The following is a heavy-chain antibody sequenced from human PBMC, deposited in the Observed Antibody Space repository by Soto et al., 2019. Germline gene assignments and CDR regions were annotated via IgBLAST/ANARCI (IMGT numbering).Heavy chain of an antibody. V-gene: IGHV5-51*01. CDR2: IYPGDSDT. CDR3: ARQGRYYDSSGYHRYAFDI. D-gene: IGHD3-22*01. J-gene: IGHJ3*02. CDR1: GYTFTDYW. Sequence: GESLKISCKGSGYTFTDYWIGWVRQLPGKGLEWMGIIYPGDSDTRYSPSFQGHVTISADKSISTAYLQWSSLKASDTAMYYCARQGRYYDSSGYHRYAFDIWGQGTMVTVSS.